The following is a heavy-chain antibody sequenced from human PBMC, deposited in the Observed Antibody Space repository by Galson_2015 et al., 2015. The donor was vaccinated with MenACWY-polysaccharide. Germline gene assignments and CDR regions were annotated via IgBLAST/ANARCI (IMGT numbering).Heavy chain of an antibody. CDR2: MTYDGSDQ. V-gene: IGHV3-30*18. CDR1: GFSFSSYG. D-gene: IGHD6-19*01. CDR3: AKREARNSGPFDL. Sequence: SLRLSCAASGFSFSSYGMHWVRQAPGKGLEWVTYMTYDGSDQNYARSVRGRFTISRDNSKSMLYLQMESLRPEDTAVYYRAKREARNSGPFDLWGHGTLVTVSS. J-gene: IGHJ4*01.